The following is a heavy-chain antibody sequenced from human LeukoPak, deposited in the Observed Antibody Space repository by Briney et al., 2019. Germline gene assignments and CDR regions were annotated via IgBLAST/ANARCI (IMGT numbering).Heavy chain of an antibody. D-gene: IGHD5-24*01. V-gene: IGHV1-18*01. CDR1: GYTFTSYS. J-gene: IGHJ3*02. CDR2: ISAYNGNT. CDR3: ARDLEMFQPDAFDI. Sequence: ASVKVSCKASGYTFTSYSISWVRQAPGQGLEWMGWISAYNGNTNYAQKLQGRVTMTTDTSTSTAYMELRSLRSDDTAVYYCARDLEMFQPDAFDIWGQGTMVTVSS.